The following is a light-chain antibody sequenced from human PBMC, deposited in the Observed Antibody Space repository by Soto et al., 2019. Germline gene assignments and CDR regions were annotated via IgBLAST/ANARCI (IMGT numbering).Light chain of an antibody. J-gene: IGKJ1*01. CDR2: KAS. Sequence: DSQRSESTSRLCGSVGNRVGITCRASQTISSWLAWYQQKPGKAPKLLIYKASTLKSGVPSRFSGSGSGTEITLIISNLQPDDFATYYCEHYNGYSEAFGQGTKVDIK. V-gene: IGKV1-5*03. CDR3: EHYNGYSEA. CDR1: QTISSW.